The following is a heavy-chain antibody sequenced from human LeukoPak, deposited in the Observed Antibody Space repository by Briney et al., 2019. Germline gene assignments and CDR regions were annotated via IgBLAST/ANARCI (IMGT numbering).Heavy chain of an antibody. Sequence: PGGSLRLSCAASGFTFSSYGMHWVRQAPGKGLEWVAVIWYDGSNKYYADSVKGRFTISRDNSKNSLYLQMNSLRAEDTAVYYCARDRVWDYGDYGYWGQGTLVTVSS. CDR1: GFTFSSYG. CDR3: ARDRVWDYGDYGY. V-gene: IGHV3-33*01. J-gene: IGHJ4*02. CDR2: IWYDGSNK. D-gene: IGHD4-17*01.